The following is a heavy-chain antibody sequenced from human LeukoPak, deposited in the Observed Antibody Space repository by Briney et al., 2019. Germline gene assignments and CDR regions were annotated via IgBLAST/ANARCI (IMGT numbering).Heavy chain of an antibody. CDR3: AREIWTPRNGYSSGWYGH. D-gene: IGHD6-19*01. CDR1: GFTFSSYS. J-gene: IGHJ5*02. V-gene: IGHV3-21*01. CDR2: ISSSSSYI. Sequence: KPGGSLRLSCAASGFTFSSYSMNWVRQAPGKGLEWVSSISSSSSYIYYADSVKGRFTISRDNAKNSLYLQMNSLRAEDTAVYYCAREIWTPRNGYSSGWYGHWGQGTLVTVSS.